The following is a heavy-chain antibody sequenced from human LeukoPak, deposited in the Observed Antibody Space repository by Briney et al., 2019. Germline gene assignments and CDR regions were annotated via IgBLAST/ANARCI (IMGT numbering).Heavy chain of an antibody. CDR1: GFTFSDYY. CDR2: ISSSSSYI. J-gene: IGHJ4*02. D-gene: IGHD4/OR15-4a*01. V-gene: IGHV3-11*06. CDR3: ATDDYGAFDY. Sequence: GGSLRLSCAASGFTFSDYYMSWIRQVPGKGLEWVSSISSSSSYIYYADSVKGRFTISRDNAKNSLFLQMHSLRAEDTAVYYCATDDYGAFDYWGQGTLVTVSS.